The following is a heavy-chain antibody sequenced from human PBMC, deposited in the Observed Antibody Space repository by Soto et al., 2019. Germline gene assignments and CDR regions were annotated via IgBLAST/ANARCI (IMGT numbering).Heavy chain of an antibody. D-gene: IGHD5-18*01. CDR1: GFTFSSYG. V-gene: IGHV3-30*18. Sequence: PGGSLRLSCAASGFTFSSYGMHWVRQAPGKGLEWVAVISYDGSNKYYADSVKGRFTISRDNSKNTLYLQMNSLRAEDTAVYYCAKDLPKGVLYSYGPSDGMDVWGQGTTVTVSS. CDR3: AKDLPKGVLYSYGPSDGMDV. J-gene: IGHJ6*02. CDR2: ISYDGSNK.